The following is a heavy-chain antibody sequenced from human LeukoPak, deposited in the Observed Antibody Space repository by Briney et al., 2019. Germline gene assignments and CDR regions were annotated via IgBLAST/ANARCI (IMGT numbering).Heavy chain of an antibody. CDR2: ISAYNGRT. Sequence: ASVKASCKASGYTFTSSYINWVRQAPGQRLEWMGWISAYNGRTNYAQKFQGSVTMTTDSSTSTAYMDLTSLRSDDTAVYSCARGGTYYPCIDYWGQGTLVTVSS. J-gene: IGHJ4*02. V-gene: IGHV1-18*01. CDR3: ARGGTYYPCIDY. CDR1: GYTFTSSY. D-gene: IGHD1-26*01.